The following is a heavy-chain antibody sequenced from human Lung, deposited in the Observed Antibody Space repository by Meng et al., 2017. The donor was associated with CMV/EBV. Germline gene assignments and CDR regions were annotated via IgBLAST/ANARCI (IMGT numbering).Heavy chain of an antibody. CDR2: ITPSSGGT. D-gene: IGHD7-27*01. J-gene: IGHJ4*02. Sequence: GKLVESGAEVKQPGASVKVSCKASGYTFTGYYMHWLRQAPGQGLEWVGRITPSSGGTTYAQKFQGRVTMTRDTSISTAYMELSSLRSDDAAIYYCVRANLGSADYWGQGTLVTVSS. CDR1: GYTFTGYY. CDR3: VRANLGSADY. V-gene: IGHV1-2*06.